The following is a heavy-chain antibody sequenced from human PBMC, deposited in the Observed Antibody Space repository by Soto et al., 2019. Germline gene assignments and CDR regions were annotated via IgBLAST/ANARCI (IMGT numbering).Heavy chain of an antibody. CDR2: INPSGGST. V-gene: IGHV1-46*01. CDR1: GYTFTSYY. Sequence: ASVNVSCKASGYTFTSYYMHWVRQAPGQGLEWMGIINPSGGSTSYAQKFQGRVTMTRDTSTSTVYMELSSLRSEDTAVYYCARDPGYCSSTSCQNVSYYSGMDVWGQGTTVTVSS. CDR3: ARDPGYCSSTSCQNVSYYSGMDV. D-gene: IGHD2-2*03. J-gene: IGHJ6*02.